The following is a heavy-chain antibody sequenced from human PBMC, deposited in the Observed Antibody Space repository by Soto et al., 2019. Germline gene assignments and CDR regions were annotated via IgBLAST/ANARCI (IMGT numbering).Heavy chain of an antibody. CDR1: GDSIIGHY. CDR3: ARADPGSAPFDF. CDR2: IYSTGST. V-gene: IGHV4-59*08. Sequence: SETLSLTCTVSGDSIIGHYWSWIRQPPGRGLEWVGYIYSTGSTNYNPSLKSRVTISLDTSKAQVSLRLSSVTAADTAVYYCARADPGSAPFDFWGQGTVVSVSS. J-gene: IGHJ4*02. D-gene: IGHD2-15*01.